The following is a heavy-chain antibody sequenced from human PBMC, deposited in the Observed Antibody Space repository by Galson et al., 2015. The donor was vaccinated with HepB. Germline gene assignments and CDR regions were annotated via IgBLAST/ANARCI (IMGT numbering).Heavy chain of an antibody. CDR3: ARGQIGGTAMDPDNWFDP. CDR1: GYTFTTYD. J-gene: IGHJ5*02. D-gene: IGHD5-18*01. V-gene: IGHV1-8*02. Sequence: SVKVSCKASGYTFTTYDINWVRQATGQGLEWMGWMNPNSGNTGCAQKFQGRVTMTRNNSITTAYMELSSLRSEDTAVYYCARGQIGGTAMDPDNWFDPWGQGTLVTVSS. CDR2: MNPNSGNT.